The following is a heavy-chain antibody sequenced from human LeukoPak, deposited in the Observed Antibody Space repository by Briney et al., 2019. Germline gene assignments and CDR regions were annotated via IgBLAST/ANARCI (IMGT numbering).Heavy chain of an antibody. CDR3: ARAPTTVVTVDY. Sequence: SETLSLTCTVSGGSISSGDYYWSWIRQPPGKGLEWIGYIYYSGTTYYNPSLKSRVTISVDTSKNQFSLKLSSVTAADTAVYYCARAPTTVVTVDYWGQGTLVTVSS. J-gene: IGHJ4*02. CDR2: IYYSGTT. V-gene: IGHV4-30-4*08. D-gene: IGHD4-23*01. CDR1: GGSISSGDYY.